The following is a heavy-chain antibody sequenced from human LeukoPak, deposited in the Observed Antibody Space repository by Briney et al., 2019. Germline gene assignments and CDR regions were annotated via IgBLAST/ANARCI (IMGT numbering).Heavy chain of an antibody. CDR2: IYYSGST. CDR3: ARVGPTDDYGDSHDAFDI. V-gene: IGHV4-59*02. CDR1: GGSVSSSF. D-gene: IGHD4-17*01. Sequence: SETLSLTCSVSGGSVSSSFWSWIRQPPGKGLEWIGHIYYSGSTNYNPSLKSRVTISVDTSKNHSSLKVTSVTAADTAVYYCARVGPTDDYGDSHDAFDIWGQGTLVAVSS. J-gene: IGHJ3*02.